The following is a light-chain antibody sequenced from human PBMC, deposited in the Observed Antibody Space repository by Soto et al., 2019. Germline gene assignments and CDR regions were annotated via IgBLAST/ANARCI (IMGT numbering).Light chain of an antibody. CDR2: GAS. V-gene: IGKV3-15*01. CDR1: QEIRSS. J-gene: IGKJ4*01. Sequence: EIVRTQSPATLSVSPGERVTLSCSASQEIRSSLACYQQKPGQAPRLLIYGASIRATGVPATFSGSGSGTEFTLSISSLQYEHLGVYYSKQDSSWPITFGGGTTVQIK. CDR3: KQDSSWPIT.